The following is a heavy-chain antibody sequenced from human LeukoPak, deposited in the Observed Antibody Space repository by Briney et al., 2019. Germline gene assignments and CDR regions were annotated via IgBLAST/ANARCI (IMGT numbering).Heavy chain of an antibody. CDR3: TREGGFYRPLDY. J-gene: IGHJ4*02. Sequence: PSETLSLTCDVSGGSVTSTNWWTWVRQPPGKGLEWIGADHLDGRTNYHPSLKSRLIMTVDLHENHISQKLTSVTAADTAVYYCTREGGFYRPLDYSGQGTLVTVSS. D-gene: IGHD3-3*01. CDR2: DHLDGRT. V-gene: IGHV4-4*02. CDR1: GGSVTSTNW.